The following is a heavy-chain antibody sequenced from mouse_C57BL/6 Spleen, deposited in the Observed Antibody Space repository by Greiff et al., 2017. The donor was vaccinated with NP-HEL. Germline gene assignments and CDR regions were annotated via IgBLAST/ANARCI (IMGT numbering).Heavy chain of an antibody. CDR1: GYAFSSSW. D-gene: IGHD1-1*01. V-gene: IGHV1-82*01. Sequence: QVQLQQSGPELVKPGASVKISCKASGYAFSSSWMNWVKQRPGKGLEWIGRIYPGDGDTNYNGKFKGKATLTADKSSSTAYMQLSSLTSEDSAVYFCERETVDVWGTGTTVTVPS. CDR2: IYPGDGDT. CDR3: ERETVDV. J-gene: IGHJ1*03.